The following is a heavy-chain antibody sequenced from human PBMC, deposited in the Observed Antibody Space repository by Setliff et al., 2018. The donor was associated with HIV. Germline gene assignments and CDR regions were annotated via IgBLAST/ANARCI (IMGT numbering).Heavy chain of an antibody. V-gene: IGHV4-59*01. J-gene: IGHJ5*02. CDR1: GASISSNT. CDR2: IYNSVTT. CDR3: ARGGTSSNWFGP. D-gene: IGHD2-2*01. Sequence: SSETLSLTCIVSGASISSNTWSWIRQAPGKGLQWIGFIYNSVTTNYNPSLKSRVTISLDTSKNQFSLKLTSVTAADTAVYYCARGGTSSNWFGPWGQGTLVTGSS.